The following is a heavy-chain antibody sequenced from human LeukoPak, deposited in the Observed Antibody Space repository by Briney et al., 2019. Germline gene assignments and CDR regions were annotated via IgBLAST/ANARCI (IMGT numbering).Heavy chain of an antibody. Sequence: ASVKVSCKASGYTFTSYYMHWVRQAPGQGLEWMGWINPNSGGTNYAQKFQGWVTMTRDTSISTAYMELSRLRSDDTAVYYCARDRSYYYDSSGYSPTHYFDYWGQGTLVTVSS. CDR2: INPNSGGT. V-gene: IGHV1-2*04. D-gene: IGHD3-22*01. J-gene: IGHJ4*02. CDR1: GYTFTSYY. CDR3: ARDRSYYYDSSGYSPTHYFDY.